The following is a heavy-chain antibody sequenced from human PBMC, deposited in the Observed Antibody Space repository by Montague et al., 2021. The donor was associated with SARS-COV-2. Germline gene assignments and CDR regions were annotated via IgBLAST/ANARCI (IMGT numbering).Heavy chain of an antibody. V-gene: IGHV4-34*01. CDR1: GGSFSGHS. CDR3: ARGLTDVTVILVFVGASLYFDS. D-gene: IGHD3-22*01. J-gene: IGHJ4*02. CDR2: INHSSGT. Sequence: SETLSLTCAVYGGSFSGHSWTWIRQPPGKGLEWIGEINHSSGTNXNPSLKSRVTISVDTSKNQFSLKLSSLTAADTAVYYCARGLTDVTVILVFVGASLYFDSWGQGALVTVSS.